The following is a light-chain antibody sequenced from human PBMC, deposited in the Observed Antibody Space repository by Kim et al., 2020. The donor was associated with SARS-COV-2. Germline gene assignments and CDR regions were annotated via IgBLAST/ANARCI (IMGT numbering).Light chain of an antibody. CDR1: SIGSRL. V-gene: IGLV3-21*02. CDR3: QVWDGVTDHVV. J-gene: IGLJ2*01. Sequence: SYELTQPPSVSVAPGETARITCGETSIGSRLVHWYQQTPGQAPVLVVYDSSDRPSGIPERFSGSNSGNTATLTISRVEAGDEADYYCQVWDGVTDHVVFGGGTKLTVL. CDR2: DSS.